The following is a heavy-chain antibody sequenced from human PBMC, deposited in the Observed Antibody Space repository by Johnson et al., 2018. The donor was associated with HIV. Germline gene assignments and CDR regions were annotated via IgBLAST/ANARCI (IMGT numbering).Heavy chain of an antibody. D-gene: IGHD6-13*01. CDR1: GFTFSSYG. V-gene: IGHV3-30*02. Sequence: QVQLVESGGGVVQPGGSLRLSCAASGFTFSSYGMHWVRQAPGKGLEWVVFVRYDGSTKYYADSMKGRFTISRDNSKNRLHLQSNSLRAEDTALYYCARDVGITTAGGAFDIWGQGTMVTVSS. CDR3: ARDVGITTAGGAFDI. CDR2: VRYDGSTK. J-gene: IGHJ3*02.